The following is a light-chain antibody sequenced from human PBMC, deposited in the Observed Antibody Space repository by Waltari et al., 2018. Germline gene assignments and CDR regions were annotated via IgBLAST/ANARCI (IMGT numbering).Light chain of an antibody. J-gene: IGKJ4*01. CDR1: QDIKTY. V-gene: IGKV1-33*01. Sequence: DVQMTQSPSSLSASVGDRVTITCQASQDIKTYLNWYQQKSGKAPKVVIYDVSHLATGVPSRFSGTGYGTQFTLTISSLQPEDIATYYCQQYEDESTFGGGTKVEVK. CDR2: DVS. CDR3: QQYEDEST.